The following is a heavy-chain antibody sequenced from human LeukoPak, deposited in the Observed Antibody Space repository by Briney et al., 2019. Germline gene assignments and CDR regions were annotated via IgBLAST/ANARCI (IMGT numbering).Heavy chain of an antibody. CDR1: GFTFSSYG. Sequence: GGSLRLSCTASGFTFSSYGMHWVRQAPGKGLERVAVISYDGSNKYYADSVKGRFTISRDNSKNTLYLQMNSLRAEDTAVYYCAKGPYQLLINNWFDPWGQGTLVTVSS. D-gene: IGHD2-2*01. V-gene: IGHV3-30*18. CDR2: ISYDGSNK. CDR3: AKGPYQLLINNWFDP. J-gene: IGHJ5*02.